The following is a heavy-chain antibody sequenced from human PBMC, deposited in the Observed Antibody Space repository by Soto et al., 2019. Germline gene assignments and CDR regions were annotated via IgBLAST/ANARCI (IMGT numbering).Heavy chain of an antibody. V-gene: IGHV4-61*01. Sequence: KPSETLSLPCTVSGGSVSSRSYYWSWIRQPPGKGLEWIGHMYYSGTTNCQPSLKSRVTISADTSQNQFSLKLISVSAADPAVYYCARGLVFGVAIPFFESWGQGTLVTVSS. J-gene: IGHJ5*01. CDR3: ARGLVFGVAIPFFES. D-gene: IGHD3-3*01. CDR2: MYYSGTT. CDR1: GGSVSSRSYY.